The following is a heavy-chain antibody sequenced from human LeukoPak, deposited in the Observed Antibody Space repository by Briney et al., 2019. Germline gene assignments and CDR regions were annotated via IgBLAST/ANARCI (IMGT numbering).Heavy chain of an antibody. CDR1: GGSLSGYY. CDR2: ISHRGAT. V-gene: IGHV4-34*01. D-gene: IGHD2-21*01. J-gene: IGHJ4*02. Sequence: NPSETLSPTCVVSGGSLSGYYLTWIRQPPGKGLGWIGDISHRGATSYNPSLKSRASVYLDTSKNHFTLYLTSVTAADTAIYFCARFPDSEPIDTWGQGTLVTVSS. CDR3: ARFPDSEPIDT.